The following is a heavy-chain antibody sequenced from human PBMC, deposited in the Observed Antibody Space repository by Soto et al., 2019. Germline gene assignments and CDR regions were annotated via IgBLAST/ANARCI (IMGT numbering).Heavy chain of an antibody. CDR1: GFTFSSYS. CDR2: ISSSSSYI. V-gene: IGHV3-21*01. J-gene: IGHJ3*02. D-gene: IGHD6-19*01. CDR3: AREDLKDSSGQDAFDI. Sequence: EVQLVESVGGLVKPGGSLRLSCAASGFTFSSYSMNWVRQAPGKGLEWVSSISSSSSYIYYADSVKGRFTISRDNAKNSLYLQMNSLRAEDTAVYYCAREDLKDSSGQDAFDIWGQGTMVTVSS.